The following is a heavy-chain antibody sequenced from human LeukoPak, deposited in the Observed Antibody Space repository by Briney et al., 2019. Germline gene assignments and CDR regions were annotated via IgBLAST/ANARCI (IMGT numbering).Heavy chain of an antibody. J-gene: IGHJ4*02. CDR2: IKPDDTEK. CDR1: GFTFSNYW. CDR3: VTHEVTVITRSTFDS. D-gene: IGHD4-23*01. Sequence: GGSLRLSCAASGFTFSNYWMSWVRQAPGKGLEWVANIKPDDTEKYYGNSVKGRFTILRDNAKNSVYLQMNSLRAEDTAVYYCVTHEVTVITRSTFDSWGQGTLVTVSS. V-gene: IGHV3-7*01.